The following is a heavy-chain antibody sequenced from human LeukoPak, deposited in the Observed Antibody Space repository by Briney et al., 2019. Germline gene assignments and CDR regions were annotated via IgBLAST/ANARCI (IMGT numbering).Heavy chain of an antibody. CDR1: GGTFSSYA. CDR2: IIPILGIA. V-gene: IGHV1-69*04. D-gene: IGHD3-16*01. J-gene: IGHJ5*02. CDR3: ARDATSQIWGGNWFDP. Sequence: SVKVSCKASGGTFSSYAISWVRQAPGQGLEWMGRIIPILGIANYAQKFQGRVTITADKSTSTAYMELSSLRSEDTAVYYCARDATSQIWGGNWFDPWGQETLVTVSS.